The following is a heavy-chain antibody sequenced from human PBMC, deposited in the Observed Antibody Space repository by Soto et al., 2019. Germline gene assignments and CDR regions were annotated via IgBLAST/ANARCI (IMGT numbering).Heavy chain of an antibody. V-gene: IGHV4-39*01. Sequence: SETLSLTCTVSGDSISSSNYFWGWIRQPPGKGLEWIGTIFYSGSTYYNQSLKSRVTISVDTSKNQFYLKLISVTAADTALYYCARRYGWLYFDYWGQGSLVTVSS. D-gene: IGHD6-19*01. J-gene: IGHJ4*02. CDR3: ARRYGWLYFDY. CDR2: IFYSGST. CDR1: GDSISSSNYF.